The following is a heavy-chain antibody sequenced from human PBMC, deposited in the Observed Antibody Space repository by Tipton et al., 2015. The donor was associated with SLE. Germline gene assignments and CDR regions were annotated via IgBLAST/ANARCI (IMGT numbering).Heavy chain of an antibody. Sequence: TLSLTCTVSGGSISSSSYYWGWIRQPPGKGLEWIGSIYYSGSTYYNPSLKSRVTISVDTSKNQFSLKLSSVTAADTAVYYRASRTTVFWFDPWGQGTLVTVSS. CDR1: GGSISSSSYY. V-gene: IGHV4-39*07. J-gene: IGHJ5*02. CDR3: ASRTTVFWFDP. D-gene: IGHD4-17*01. CDR2: IYYSGST.